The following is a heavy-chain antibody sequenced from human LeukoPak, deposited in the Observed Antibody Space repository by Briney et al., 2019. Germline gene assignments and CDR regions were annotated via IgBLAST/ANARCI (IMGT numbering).Heavy chain of an antibody. CDR3: ARARELRGAFDI. J-gene: IGHJ3*02. Sequence: GGSLRLSCAASGFTFSSYVMSWVRQAPGKGLEWVSAISGSGGSTYYADSVKGRFTISRDNSKNMLYLQMNSLRSEDTAVYYCARARELRGAFDIWGQGTMVTVSS. CDR1: GFTFSSYV. V-gene: IGHV3-23*01. CDR2: ISGSGGST. D-gene: IGHD1-26*01.